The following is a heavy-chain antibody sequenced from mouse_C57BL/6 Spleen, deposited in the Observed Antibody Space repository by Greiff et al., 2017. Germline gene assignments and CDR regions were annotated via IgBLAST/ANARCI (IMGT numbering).Heavy chain of an antibody. D-gene: IGHD1-1*01. Sequence: VQLQQPGAELVKPGASVKLSCKASGYTFTSYWMQWVKQRPGQGLEWIGEIDPSDSYTNYNQKFKGKATLTVDTSSSTAYMQLSSLTSEDSAVYYCASGNYYGSSSLNFDYWGQGTTLTVSS. CDR2: IDPSDSYT. CDR1: GYTFTSYW. J-gene: IGHJ2*01. V-gene: IGHV1-50*01. CDR3: ASGNYYGSSSLNFDY.